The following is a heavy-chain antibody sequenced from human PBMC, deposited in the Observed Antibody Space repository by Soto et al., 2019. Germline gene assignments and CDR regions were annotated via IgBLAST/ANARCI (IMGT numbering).Heavy chain of an antibody. J-gene: IGHJ6*02. CDR3: ARPSSYDSSGYYPYYYYYGMDV. CDR1: GYTFTSYW. Sequence: GESLKISCKGSGYTFTSYWIGWVRQMPGKGLEWMGIIYPGDSDTRYSPSFQGQVTISADKSISTAYLQWSSLKASDTAMYYCARPSSYDSSGYYPYYYYYGMDVWGQGTTVTVSS. V-gene: IGHV5-51*01. CDR2: IYPGDSDT. D-gene: IGHD3-22*01.